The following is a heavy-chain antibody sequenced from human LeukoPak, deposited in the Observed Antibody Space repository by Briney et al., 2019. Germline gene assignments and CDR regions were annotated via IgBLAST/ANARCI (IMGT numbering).Heavy chain of an antibody. CDR2: ISYDGSNK. V-gene: IGHV3-30*04. J-gene: IGHJ6*04. CDR1: GFTFSSYA. Sequence: GGSLRLSCAAPGFTFSSYAMHWVRQAPGKGLEWVAVISYDGSNKYYADSVKGRFTISRDNSKNTLYLQMNSLRAEDTAVYYCARDQGGYDPVYYYGMDVWGKGTTVTVSS. CDR3: ARDQGGYDPVYYYGMDV. D-gene: IGHD5-12*01.